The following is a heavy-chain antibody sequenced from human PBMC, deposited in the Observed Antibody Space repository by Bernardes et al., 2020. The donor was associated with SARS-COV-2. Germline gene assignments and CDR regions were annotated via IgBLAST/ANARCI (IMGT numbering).Heavy chain of an antibody. J-gene: IGHJ3*02. CDR1: GYTFTSCA. CDR3: ARDADDSSGPAFDI. V-gene: IGHV1-3*01. CDR2: INAGNGNT. D-gene: IGHD3-22*01. Sequence: ASVKISCKASGYTFTSCARHSVLHAPAQRLQWMGWINAGNGNTKYSQKFEGRVTITRDTSASTAYMELSSLRSEDTAVYYCARDADDSSGPAFDIWSQGTMVTVSS.